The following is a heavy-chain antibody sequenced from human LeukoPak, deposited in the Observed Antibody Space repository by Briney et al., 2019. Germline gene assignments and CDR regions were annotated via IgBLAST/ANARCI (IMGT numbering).Heavy chain of an antibody. J-gene: IGHJ4*02. CDR2: IYTSGRT. V-gene: IGHV4-4*07. CDR3: ARDCLFRSSQDY. Sequence: SETLSLTCTVSGGSISSYYWSWIRQPAGKGLEWIGRIYTSGRTNYNPSLKSRVTMSVDTSKNQFSLKLSSVTAADTAVYYCARDCLFRSSQDYWGQGTLVTVSS. D-gene: IGHD1-26*01. CDR1: GGSISSYY.